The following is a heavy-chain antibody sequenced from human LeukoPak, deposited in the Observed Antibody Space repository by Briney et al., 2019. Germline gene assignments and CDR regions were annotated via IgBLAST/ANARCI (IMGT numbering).Heavy chain of an antibody. J-gene: IGHJ1*01. V-gene: IGHV3-23*01. Sequence: PGGSLRLSCAASGFTFNIYAMSWVRQAPGKGLEWVSAISETSRKTYYADSVKGRFTISRDNSKNTLYLQMNGLRDEDTAVYYCVQEARRDGYKLAPVAEHWGQGTQVTVSS. CDR1: GFTFNIYA. CDR2: ISETSRKT. D-gene: IGHD5-24*01. CDR3: VQEARRDGYKLAPVAEH.